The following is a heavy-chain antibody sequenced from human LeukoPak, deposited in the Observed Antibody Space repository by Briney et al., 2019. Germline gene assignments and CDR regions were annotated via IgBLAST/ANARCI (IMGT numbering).Heavy chain of an antibody. CDR1: GFTFSSYW. Sequence: GGSLRLSCAASGFTFSSYWMSWVRQAPGKGLEWVANIKQDGSEENFVDSVKGRFTISRDKAKKLLYLQMNSLRAEDTAVYYCARGSSAGASLRHDYWGQGTLVTVSS. CDR2: IKQDGSEE. CDR3: ARGSSAGASLRHDY. J-gene: IGHJ4*02. V-gene: IGHV3-7*01. D-gene: IGHD1-26*01.